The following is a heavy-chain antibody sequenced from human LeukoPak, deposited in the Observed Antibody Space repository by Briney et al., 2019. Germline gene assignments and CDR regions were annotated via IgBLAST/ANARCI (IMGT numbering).Heavy chain of an antibody. J-gene: IGHJ6*02. CDR3: ARRPHTGYSGDWGPHDYYYGMNV. CDR2: IYYAGST. CDR1: GGSFSGYY. V-gene: IGHV4-59*08. Sequence: SETLSLTCAVYGGSFSGYYWSWIRHTPGKGLEWIGYIYYAGSTNYNPSLKSRVTISVDTSKNQFSLKLSPVTAADTAVYYCARRPHTGYSGDWGPHDYYYGMNVWGQGTTVTVSS. D-gene: IGHD6-19*01.